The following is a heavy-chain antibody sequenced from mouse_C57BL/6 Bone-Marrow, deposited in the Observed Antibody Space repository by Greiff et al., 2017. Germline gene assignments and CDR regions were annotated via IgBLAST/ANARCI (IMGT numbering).Heavy chain of an antibody. CDR1: GYSITSDY. CDR3: ARKGSSYPSYWYFDV. V-gene: IGHV3-8*01. D-gene: IGHD1-1*01. J-gene: IGHJ1*03. Sequence: EVKLMESGPGLAKPSQTLSLTCSVTGYSITSDYWNWIRKFPGNKLEYMGYISYSGSTYYNPSLKSRISITRDTSKNQYYLQLNSVTTEDTATYYCARKGSSYPSYWYFDVWGTGTTVTVSS. CDR2: ISYSGST.